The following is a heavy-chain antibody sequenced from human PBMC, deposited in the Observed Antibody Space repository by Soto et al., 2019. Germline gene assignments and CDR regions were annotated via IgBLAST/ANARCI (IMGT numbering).Heavy chain of an antibody. CDR1: GGSISSSSYY. Sequence: QLQLQESGPGLVKPSETLSLTCTVSGGSISSSSYYWGWIRQPPGKGLEWIGSIYSSGSTYYNPSLKSRVTIAVDTSKNQFSLKLSSVTAADTAVYYCARHGEAGTRYWGQGTLVTVSS. D-gene: IGHD1-7*01. J-gene: IGHJ4*02. CDR2: IYSSGST. V-gene: IGHV4-39*01. CDR3: ARHGEAGTRY.